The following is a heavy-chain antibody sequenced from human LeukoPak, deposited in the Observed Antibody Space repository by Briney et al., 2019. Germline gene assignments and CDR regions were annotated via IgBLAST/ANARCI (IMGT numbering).Heavy chain of an antibody. D-gene: IGHD3-22*01. CDR2: INHSGST. CDR3: ARENYYDSSGYPNFDY. V-gene: IGHV4-34*01. J-gene: IGHJ4*02. Sequence: SETLSLTCAVYGGSFSGYHWSWIRQPPGKGLEWIGEINHSGSTNYNPSLKSRVTISVDTSKNQFSLKLSSVTAADTAVYYCARENYYDSSGYPNFDYWGQGTLVTVSS. CDR1: GGSFSGYH.